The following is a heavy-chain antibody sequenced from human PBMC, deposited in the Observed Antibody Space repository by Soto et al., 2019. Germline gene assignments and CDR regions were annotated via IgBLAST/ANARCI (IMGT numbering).Heavy chain of an antibody. CDR3: ARTYSSSFAGGMDV. D-gene: IGHD6-6*01. J-gene: IGHJ6*02. V-gene: IGHV4-59*01. CDR2: IYYSGST. CDR1: GGSISSYY. Sequence: LSLTCTVSGGSISSYYWSWIRQPPGKGLEWIGYIYYSGSTNYNPSLKSRVTISVDTSKNQFSLKLSSVTAADTAVYYCARTYSSSFAGGMDVWGQGTTVTVSS.